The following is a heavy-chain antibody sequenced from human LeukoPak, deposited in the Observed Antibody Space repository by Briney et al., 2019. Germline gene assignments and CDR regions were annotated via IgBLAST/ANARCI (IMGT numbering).Heavy chain of an antibody. CDR2: ISWNSGSI. J-gene: IGHJ4*02. CDR1: GFTFDNYA. CDR3: AKDGAARAIDY. Sequence: GRSPRLSCAASGFTFDNYAMQWVRQAPGKGLEWVSGISWNSGSIGYADSVKGRFTISRDNAKNSLYLQMNSLTAEDTALYYCAKDGAARAIDYWGQGTLVTVSP. D-gene: IGHD6-6*01. V-gene: IGHV3-9*01.